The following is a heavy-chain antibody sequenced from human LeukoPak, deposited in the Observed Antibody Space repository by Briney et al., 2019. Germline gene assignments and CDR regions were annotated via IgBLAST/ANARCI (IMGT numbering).Heavy chain of an antibody. J-gene: IGHJ3*02. Sequence: GGSLRLSCAASGFTFYIYAMSWVRQAPGKGLEWVSAISGSGGSTYCADSVKGRFTISRDNAKNSLYLQMNSLRAEDTAVYYCARDLAWDAFDIWGQGTMVTVSS. CDR1: GFTFYIYA. V-gene: IGHV3-23*01. CDR3: ARDLAWDAFDI. CDR2: ISGSGGST.